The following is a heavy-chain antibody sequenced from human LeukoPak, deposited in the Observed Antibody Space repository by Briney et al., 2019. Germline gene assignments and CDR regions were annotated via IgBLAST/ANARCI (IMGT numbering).Heavy chain of an antibody. D-gene: IGHD2-21*02. CDR2: INHSGST. CDR1: GGSISSYY. Sequence: SETLSLTCTVSGGSISSYYWSWIRQPPGKGLEWIGEINHSGSTNYNPSLKSRVTISVDTSKNQFSLKLSSVTAADTAVYYCASMTVTAPNWFDPWGQGTLVTVSS. V-gene: IGHV4-34*01. J-gene: IGHJ5*02. CDR3: ASMTVTAPNWFDP.